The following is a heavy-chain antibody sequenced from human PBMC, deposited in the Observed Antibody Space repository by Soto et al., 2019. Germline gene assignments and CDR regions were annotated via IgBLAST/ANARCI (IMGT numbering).Heavy chain of an antibody. CDR2: IILKFGTT. Sequence: QVQLVQAGAEVKKPGSSVKVSCKASGDTFSSYGISWVRQAPGQGLEFMGGIILKFGTTNYAQKFRGRVTSTADESTSTAYREVSSLRSEDTAVYSYSRASGRGWYNWFDPWCQGTLVTVSS. CDR3: SRASGRGWYNWFDP. CDR1: GDTFSSYG. V-gene: IGHV1-69*01. J-gene: IGHJ5*02. D-gene: IGHD6-19*01.